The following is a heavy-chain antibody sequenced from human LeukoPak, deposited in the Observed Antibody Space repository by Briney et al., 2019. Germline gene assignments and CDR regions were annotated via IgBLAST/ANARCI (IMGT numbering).Heavy chain of an antibody. Sequence: PGGSLRLSCAASGFTFSSYSMNWVRQAPGKGLEWVSSISSSSSYIYYADSVKGRFTISRDNAKNSLYLQMNSLRAEGTAVYYCASIRGAYTFGGVKEDDYWGQGTLVTVSS. CDR2: ISSSSSYI. J-gene: IGHJ4*02. CDR1: GFTFSSYS. D-gene: IGHD3-16*01. CDR3: ASIRGAYTFGGVKEDDY. V-gene: IGHV3-21*01.